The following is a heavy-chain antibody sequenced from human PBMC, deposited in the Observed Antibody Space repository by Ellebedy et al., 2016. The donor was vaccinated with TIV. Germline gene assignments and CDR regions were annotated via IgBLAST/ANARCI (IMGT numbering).Heavy chain of an antibody. V-gene: IGHV3-23*01. CDR3: AKDVLVGTTPPSLDS. CDR1: GFTFDNYA. CDR2: FSATGYDT. J-gene: IGHJ4*02. D-gene: IGHD3-22*01. Sequence: GESLKISCAASGFTFDNYAMSWVRQAPGKGLEWVSTFSATGYDTYYADSLKGRFTISRDNSKNTLYLQMNSLKAEDTAVYYCAKDVLVGTTPPSLDSWGQGTLVTVSS.